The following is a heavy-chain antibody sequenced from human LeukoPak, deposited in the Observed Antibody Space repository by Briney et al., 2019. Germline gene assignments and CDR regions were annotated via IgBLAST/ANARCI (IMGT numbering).Heavy chain of an antibody. CDR2: VYSSGST. D-gene: IGHD3-10*01. J-gene: IGHJ3*02. V-gene: IGHV4-61*02. CDR1: GGSISSGSYY. Sequence: PSQTLSLTCTVSGGSISSGSYYWSWIRQPAGKGLEWIGRVYSSGSTDYNPSLKSRLSISVDTSKIQFSLRLSSVTVADTAVYYCAAGNKADAFDIWGQGTMVTVSS. CDR3: AAGNKADAFDI.